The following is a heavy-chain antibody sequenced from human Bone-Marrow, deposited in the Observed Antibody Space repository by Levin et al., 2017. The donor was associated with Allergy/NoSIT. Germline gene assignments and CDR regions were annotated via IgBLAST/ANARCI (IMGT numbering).Heavy chain of an antibody. Sequence: PGGSLRLSCAASGFTFSSYAMHWVRQAPGEGLECVSAISSGGGTTYYADSVKGRFTISRDNSKNTLYLQMGSLRPEDMAVYFCARVLAAPGAYDFWGQGTMVTVSS. CDR3: ARVLAAPGAYDF. V-gene: IGHV3-64*02. D-gene: IGHD2/OR15-2a*01. CDR2: ISSGGGTT. J-gene: IGHJ3*01. CDR1: GFTFSSYA.